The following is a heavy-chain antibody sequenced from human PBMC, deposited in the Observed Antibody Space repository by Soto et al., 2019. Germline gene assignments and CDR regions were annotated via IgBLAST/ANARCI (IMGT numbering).Heavy chain of an antibody. CDR3: ARERYPSSGYWATFYYYYYGMDV. J-gene: IGHJ6*02. D-gene: IGHD3-3*01. Sequence: RASVKVSCKASGGTFSSYAISWVRQAPGQGLEWMGGIIPIFGTANYAQKFQGRVTITADESTSTAYMELSSLRSEDTAVYYCARERYPSSGYWATFYYYYYGMDVWGQGTTVTVSS. V-gene: IGHV1-69*13. CDR2: IIPIFGTA. CDR1: GGTFSSYA.